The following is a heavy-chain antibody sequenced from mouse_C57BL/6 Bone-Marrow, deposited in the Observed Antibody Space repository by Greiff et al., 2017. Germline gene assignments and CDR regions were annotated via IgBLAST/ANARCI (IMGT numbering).Heavy chain of an antibody. CDR2: IDPETGGT. V-gene: IGHV1-15*01. CDR1: GYTFTDYE. Sequence: QVQLQQSGAELVRPGASVTLSCKASGYTFTDYEMHWVKQTPVPGLEWIGAIDPETGGTAYNQKFKGKAILTADKSSSTAYMELRSLTSEDSAVYYCTKEGDGYAMDYWGQGTSVTVSS. J-gene: IGHJ4*01. D-gene: IGHD2-3*01. CDR3: TKEGDGYAMDY.